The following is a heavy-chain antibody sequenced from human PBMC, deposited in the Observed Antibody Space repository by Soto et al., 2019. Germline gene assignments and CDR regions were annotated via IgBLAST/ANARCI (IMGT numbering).Heavy chain of an antibody. V-gene: IGHV4-34*01. CDR3: ARGRGYVYGSNFYGLDV. CDR1: RGSCSGFY. J-gene: IGHJ6*02. D-gene: IGHD6-25*01. Sequence: SEALSLTCVVYRGSCSGFYCSWVRQTPGGGLEWIGEINHSGTTNYNPSFQNRVTISVDKSTNNFSLKMTSVTAADAAVYYCARGRGYVYGSNFYGLDVWGQGTTVTVSS. CDR2: INHSGTT.